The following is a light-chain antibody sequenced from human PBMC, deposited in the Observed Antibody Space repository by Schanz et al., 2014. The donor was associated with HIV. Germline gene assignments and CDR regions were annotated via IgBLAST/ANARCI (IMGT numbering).Light chain of an antibody. Sequence: QSALTQPPSASGSPGQSITISCTGTSSDVGGYKYVSWYQQYPGKAPKLIIFDVDNRPSGVSWRFSASKSGNTASLTISGLQAEDEADYHCSSYTTSNTLVFGTGTKLTVL. CDR2: DVD. J-gene: IGLJ1*01. CDR1: SSDVGGYKY. CDR3: SSYTTSNTLV. V-gene: IGLV2-14*01.